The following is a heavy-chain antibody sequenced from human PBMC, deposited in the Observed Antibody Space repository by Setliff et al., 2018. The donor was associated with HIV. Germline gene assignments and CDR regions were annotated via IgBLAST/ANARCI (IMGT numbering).Heavy chain of an antibody. Sequence: SETLSLTCTVSGGSVNTYYWSWIRQPPGKGLEWIGYIYYSGGTHYNPSLKSRVTISVDTSKNQFSLKLSSVTAADTAVYYCARDGPMGRFDFWGQGTLVTVSS. V-gene: IGHV4-59*02. CDR1: GGSVNTYY. J-gene: IGHJ4*02. CDR2: IYYSGGT. CDR3: ARDGPMGRFDF. D-gene: IGHD1-26*01.